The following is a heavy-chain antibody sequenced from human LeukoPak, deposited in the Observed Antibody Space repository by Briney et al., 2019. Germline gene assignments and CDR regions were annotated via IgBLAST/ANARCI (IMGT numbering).Heavy chain of an antibody. D-gene: IGHD2-2*01. V-gene: IGHV1-46*01. J-gene: IGHJ5*02. CDR1: GYTFTSYY. Sequence: ASVKVSCKASGYTFTSYYMHWVRQAPGQGLEWMGIINPSGGSTSYAQKLQGRVTMTRDTSTSTVYMELSSLRSEDTAVYYCARGGPYCSSTSCYRVNWFDPWGQGTLVTVSS. CDR2: INPSGGST. CDR3: ARGGPYCSSTSCYRVNWFDP.